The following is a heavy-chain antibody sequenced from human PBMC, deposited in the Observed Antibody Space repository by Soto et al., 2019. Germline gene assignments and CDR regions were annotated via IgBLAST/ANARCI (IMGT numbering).Heavy chain of an antibody. CDR3: ARDMEDNSDYGDY. CDR1: GFTFSRYY. Sequence: EVQLVESGGGLVQPGGSLRLSCTVSGFTFSRYYMNWVRQAPGKVLEWVATIKEDGSEKFYVDSVKGRFTISRDNAKNSLFVQMNSLRVEDTALYYCARDMEDNSDYGDYWGQGTLVTVSS. D-gene: IGHD4-4*01. V-gene: IGHV3-7*01. CDR2: IKEDGSEK. J-gene: IGHJ4*02.